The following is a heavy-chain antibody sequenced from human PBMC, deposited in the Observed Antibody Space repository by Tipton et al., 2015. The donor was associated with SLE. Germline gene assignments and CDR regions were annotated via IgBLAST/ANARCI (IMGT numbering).Heavy chain of an antibody. D-gene: IGHD6-13*01. Sequence: TLSLTCAVYGGSFSGYYWSWIRQPPGKGLEWIGEINHSGSTNYIPSLKSRVTISVDTSKNQFSLKLSSVTAADTAVYYYARGPVIAAAGFYYYYYMDVWGKGTTVTVSS. CDR3: ARGPVIAAAGFYYYYYMDV. CDR1: GGSFSGYY. V-gene: IGHV4-34*01. J-gene: IGHJ6*03. CDR2: INHSGST.